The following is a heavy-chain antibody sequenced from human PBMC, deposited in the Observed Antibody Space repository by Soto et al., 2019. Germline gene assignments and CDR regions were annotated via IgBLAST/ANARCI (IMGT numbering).Heavy chain of an antibody. D-gene: IGHD5-18*01. CDR2: IYYSGST. CDR3: AREDPYTAMVPMGPIDY. CDR1: GGSISSSSYY. Sequence: SETLSLTCTVSGGSISSSSYYWGWIRQPPGKGLEWIGSIYYSGSTYYNPSLKSRVTISVDTSKNKFSLKLISVTAADTAVYYCAREDPYTAMVPMGPIDYWGQGTLVTVSS. J-gene: IGHJ4*02. V-gene: IGHV4-39*07.